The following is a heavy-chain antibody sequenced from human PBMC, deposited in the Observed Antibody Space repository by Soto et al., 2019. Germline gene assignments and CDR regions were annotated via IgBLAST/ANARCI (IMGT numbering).Heavy chain of an antibody. CDR1: GYVFTSFA. V-gene: IGHV1-3*04. CDR2: INTGNGDS. J-gene: IGHJ4*02. CDR3: ARVKTRAMPGFDY. D-gene: IGHD2-2*01. Sequence: ASVKVSCKTSGYVFTSFAIHWMRQAPGQGPEWMGWINTGNGDSKYSEKFQDRVTITRDTSATTAYMELSSLTSEDTAVYYCARVKTRAMPGFDYWGQGTLVTVSS.